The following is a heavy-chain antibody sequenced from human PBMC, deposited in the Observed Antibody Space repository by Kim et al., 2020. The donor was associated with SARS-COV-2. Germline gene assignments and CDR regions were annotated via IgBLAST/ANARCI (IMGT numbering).Heavy chain of an antibody. V-gene: IGHV3-30*01. CDR3: AREGTYYYFDY. D-gene: IGHD2-21*01. J-gene: IGHJ4*02. Sequence: QKHYADSVEGRFTISRDNSKNTLYLQMNSPQAEDTAIYYCAREGTYYYFDYWGQGTLVTVSS. CDR2: QK.